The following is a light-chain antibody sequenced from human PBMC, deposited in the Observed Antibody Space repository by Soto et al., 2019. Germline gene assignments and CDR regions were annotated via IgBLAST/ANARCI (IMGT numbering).Light chain of an antibody. Sequence: EILLTQSPDTLSLSPGERATLSCRAAQSVGTRLAWYQHKTGQAPRLLISGESSRATGIPDRFTGSWSETSFTLTIGRLEPEDFALGDFHHYQSGHPIAFVQGTRLEIK. CDR3: HHYQSGHPIA. CDR1: QSVGTR. CDR2: GES. J-gene: IGKJ5*01. V-gene: IGKV3-20*01.